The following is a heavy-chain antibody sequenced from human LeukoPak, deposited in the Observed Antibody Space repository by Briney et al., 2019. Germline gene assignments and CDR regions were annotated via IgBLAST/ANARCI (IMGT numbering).Heavy chain of an antibody. CDR1: GFTFSYYD. V-gene: IGHV3-23*01. D-gene: IGHD6-19*01. Sequence: GGSLRLSCVASGFTFSYYDMTWVRQTPGKGLEYVSSIGSGYYTFYAGSVKGRFSISRDNSKSTLYLQMNSLRAEDTAVYFSAKKLAGVSYYFDFWGQGSLVTVSS. CDR2: IGSGYYT. J-gene: IGHJ4*02. CDR3: AKKLAGVSYYFDF.